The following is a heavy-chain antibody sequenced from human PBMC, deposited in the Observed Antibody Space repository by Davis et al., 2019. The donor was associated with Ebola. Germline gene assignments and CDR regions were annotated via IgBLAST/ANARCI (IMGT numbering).Heavy chain of an antibody. CDR2: ISGSGGST. CDR1: GYSLSSYA. V-gene: IGHV3-23*01. D-gene: IGHD3-22*01. J-gene: IGHJ3*02. Sequence: GESLKISCEASGYSLSSYAMSWVRQAPGKGLEWVSAISGSGGSTYYADSVKGRFTISRDNSKNTLYLQMNSLRAEDTAVYYCAKDLPYYDSSGYYSSPDAFDIWGQGTMVTVSS. CDR3: AKDLPYYDSSGYYSSPDAFDI.